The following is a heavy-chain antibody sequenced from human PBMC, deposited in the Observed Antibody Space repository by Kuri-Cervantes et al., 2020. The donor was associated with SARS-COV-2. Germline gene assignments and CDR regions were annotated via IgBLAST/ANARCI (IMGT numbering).Heavy chain of an antibody. Sequence: GESLKISCAASGFTFSTYEMQWVRQAPGKGLEWVSFISSSGATIYYADSVKGRFTISRDNSKNTLYLQMNSLRAEDTAVYYCAKGVVIQPGAGFDYWGQGTLVTVSS. V-gene: IGHV3-48*03. D-gene: IGHD3-3*01. J-gene: IGHJ4*02. CDR3: AKGVVIQPGAGFDY. CDR2: ISSSGATI. CDR1: GFTFSTYE.